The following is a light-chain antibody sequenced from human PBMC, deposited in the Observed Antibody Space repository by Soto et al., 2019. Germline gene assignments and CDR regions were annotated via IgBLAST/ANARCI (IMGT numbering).Light chain of an antibody. CDR2: GAS. V-gene: IGKV3-20*01. CDR1: QSISNNY. J-gene: IGKJ5*01. CDR3: QQYGSSPLIT. Sequence: EIVLTQSPGTLSLSPGERATLSCRASQSISNNYLAWYQQKPGQAPRFIIYGASTRATGIPDRFSGSGSGTDFTLPVSRLEPEDFAVYYCQQYGSSPLITFGQGTRLEIK.